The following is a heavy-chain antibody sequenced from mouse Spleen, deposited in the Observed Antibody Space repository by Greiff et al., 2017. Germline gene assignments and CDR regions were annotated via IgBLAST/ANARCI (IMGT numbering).Heavy chain of an antibody. CDR1: GFTFSDYY. CDR3: ARGDYYGSSYPYYFDY. D-gene: IGHD1-1*01. J-gene: IGHJ2*01. CDR2: ISDGGSYT. Sequence: DVKLVESGGGLVKPGGSLKLSCAASGFTFSDYYMYWVRQTPEKRLEWVATISDGGSYTYYPDSVKGRFTISRDNAKNNLYLQMSSLKSEDTAMYYCARGDYYGSSYPYYFDYWGQGTTLTVSS. V-gene: IGHV5-4*02.